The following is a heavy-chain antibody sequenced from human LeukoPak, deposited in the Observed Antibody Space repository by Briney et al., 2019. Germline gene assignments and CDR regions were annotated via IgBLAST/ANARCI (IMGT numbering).Heavy chain of an antibody. CDR3: ARDRVVVPAAFDY. Sequence: ASVKVSRKASGCTFHAYYMHWVRQAPGQGLEWMGWINPNSGGTNYAQKFQGRVTMTRDTSISTAYMELSRLRSDDTAVYYCARDRVVVPAAFDYWGQGTLVTVSS. CDR1: GCTFHAYY. J-gene: IGHJ4*02. V-gene: IGHV1-2*02. D-gene: IGHD2-2*01. CDR2: INPNSGGT.